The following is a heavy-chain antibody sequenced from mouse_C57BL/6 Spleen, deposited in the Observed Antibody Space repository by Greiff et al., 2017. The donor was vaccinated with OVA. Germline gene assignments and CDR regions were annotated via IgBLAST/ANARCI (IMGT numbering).Heavy chain of an antibody. D-gene: IGHD3-3*01. J-gene: IGHJ2*01. CDR3: ARWGDGDYFDY. Sequence: QVQLQQPGAELVMPGASVKLSCKASGYTFTSYWMHWVKQRPGQGLEWIGEIDPSASYTNYNQKFKGKSTLTVDKSSSTAYMQLSSLTSEDSAVYYCARWGDGDYFDYWGQGTTLTVSS. CDR2: IDPSASYT. V-gene: IGHV1-69*01. CDR1: GYTFTSYW.